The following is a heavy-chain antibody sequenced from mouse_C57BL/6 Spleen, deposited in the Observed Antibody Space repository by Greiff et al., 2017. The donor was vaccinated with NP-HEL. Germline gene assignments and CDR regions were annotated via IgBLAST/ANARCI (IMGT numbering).Heavy chain of an antibody. Sequence: QVQLQQPGAELVSPGSSVKLSCKASGYTFTSYWMHWVKQRPIQGLEWIGNIDPSDSETHYNQKFKDKATLTVDKSSSTAYMQLSSLTSEDSAVYYCARTEGGSGGFDYWGQGTTLTVSS. CDR1: GYTFTSYW. V-gene: IGHV1-52*01. D-gene: IGHD3-2*02. J-gene: IGHJ2*01. CDR3: ARTEGGSGGFDY. CDR2: IDPSDSET.